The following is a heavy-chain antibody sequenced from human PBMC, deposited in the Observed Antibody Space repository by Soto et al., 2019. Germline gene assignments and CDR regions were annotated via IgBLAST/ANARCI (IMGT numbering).Heavy chain of an antibody. Sequence: SETLSLTCTVSGGSISSYYWSWIRQPPGKGLEWIGYIYYSGSTNYNPSLKSRVTISVDTSKNQFSLKLSSVTAADTAVYYCARAVAVGGFDYWGQGTLVTVSS. CDR2: IYYSGST. CDR3: ARAVAVGGFDY. CDR1: GGSISSYY. J-gene: IGHJ4*02. V-gene: IGHV4-59*01. D-gene: IGHD6-19*01.